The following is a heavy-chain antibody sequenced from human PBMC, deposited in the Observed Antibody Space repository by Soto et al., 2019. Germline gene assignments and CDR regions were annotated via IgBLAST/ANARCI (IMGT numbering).Heavy chain of an antibody. CDR1: GFSFRTYG. CDR2: VWSNGVNN. D-gene: IGHD2-15*01. J-gene: IGHJ5*02. Sequence: VQLLDSGGGVVQPGTSLRLSCAASGFSFRTYGMHWVRQAPGKGLEWVAVVWSNGVNNYYADSVRGRFTISRDNSRNSLYLQMNSLRDEDTSVYYCARDNGIAGSFDPWGQGTLVTVSS. V-gene: IGHV3-33*01. CDR3: ARDNGIAGSFDP.